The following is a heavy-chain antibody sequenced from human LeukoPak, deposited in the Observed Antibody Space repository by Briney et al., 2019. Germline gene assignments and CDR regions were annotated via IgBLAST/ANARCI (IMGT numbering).Heavy chain of an antibody. Sequence: ASVKVSCKASGYTFTGYYMHWVRQAPGQGLDWMGWINPNSGDTNYAQNFQGRVTMTRDTSISTAYMEVSRLRSDDTAVFYCARDLAMYSPDLDYWGQGTLVTVSS. CDR1: GYTFTGYY. D-gene: IGHD1-26*01. J-gene: IGHJ4*02. CDR3: ARDLAMYSPDLDY. V-gene: IGHV1-2*02. CDR2: INPNSGDT.